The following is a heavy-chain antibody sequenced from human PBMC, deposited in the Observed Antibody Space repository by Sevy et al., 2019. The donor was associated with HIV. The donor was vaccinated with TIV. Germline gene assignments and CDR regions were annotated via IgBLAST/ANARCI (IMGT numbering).Heavy chain of an antibody. Sequence: GGSLRLSCAASGFTFNSYWMSWVRQAPGKGLEWVANIKKDGSEKYYVDSVKGRFTISRDNAKNSLYLQMDSLRAEDTAVYYCARDCSNANCLWGMDVWGQRTTVTVSS. CDR3: ARDCSNANCLWGMDV. J-gene: IGHJ6*02. V-gene: IGHV3-7*03. CDR1: GFTFNSYW. CDR2: IKKDGSEK. D-gene: IGHD2-2*01.